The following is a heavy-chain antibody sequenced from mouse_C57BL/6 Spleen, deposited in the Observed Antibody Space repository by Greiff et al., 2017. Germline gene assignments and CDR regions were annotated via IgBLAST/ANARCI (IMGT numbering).Heavy chain of an antibody. CDR2: LNPSIGGT. CDR1: VYTFTCYW. D-gene: IGHD3-3*01. V-gene: IGHV1-53*01. Sequence: QVQLQQPATDLVQPGASVKLSCKASVYTFTCYWMHWVKQRPGQGLEWIGNLNPSIGGTNSNGKFKSKDTLTVDKSSSTAYMQLSSLTSEDAAFYYCAREEAGTAYWGQGTLVTVAA. CDR3: AREEAGTAY. J-gene: IGHJ3*01.